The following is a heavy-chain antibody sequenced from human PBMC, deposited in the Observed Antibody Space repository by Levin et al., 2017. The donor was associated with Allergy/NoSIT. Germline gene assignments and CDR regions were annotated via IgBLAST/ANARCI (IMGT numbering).Heavy chain of an antibody. V-gene: IGHV3-23*01. Sequence: GGSLRLSCAASGFTFSSYAMSWVRQAPGKGLEWVSAISGSGGSTYYADSVKGRFTISRDNSKNTLYLQMNSLRAEDTAVYYCAKRGDMITFGGVIVNDAFDIWGQGTMVTVSS. CDR2: ISGSGGST. D-gene: IGHD3-16*02. CDR3: AKRGDMITFGGVIVNDAFDI. CDR1: GFTFSSYA. J-gene: IGHJ3*02.